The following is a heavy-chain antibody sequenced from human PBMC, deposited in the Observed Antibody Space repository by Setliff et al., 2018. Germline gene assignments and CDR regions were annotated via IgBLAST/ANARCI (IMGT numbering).Heavy chain of an antibody. V-gene: IGHV3-7*01. CDR2: IKQDGSEK. CDR1: GFTFSSYW. CDR3: AREPTVTTLDY. D-gene: IGHD4-4*01. J-gene: IGHJ4*02. Sequence: LRLSCAASGFTFSSYWMSWVRQAPGKGLEWVANIKQDGSEKYHADSVKGRFTISRDNAKNSLYLQMTSPRAEDTAVYYCAREPTVTTLDYWGQGTLVTVSS.